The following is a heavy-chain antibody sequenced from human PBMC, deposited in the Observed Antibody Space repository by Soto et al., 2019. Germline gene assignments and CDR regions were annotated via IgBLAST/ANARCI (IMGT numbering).Heavy chain of an antibody. J-gene: IGHJ6*02. CDR2: IYYSGST. V-gene: IGHV4-31*03. D-gene: IGHD2-21*01. Sequence: SSEILSLTCTVSGGSISSGGYYWSWIRQHPGKGLEWIGYIYYSGSTYYNPSLKSRVTISVDTSKNQFSLKLSSVTAADTAVYYCAASCVGCGGFNYYGMDVWGQGTTVTVSS. CDR1: GGSISSGGYY. CDR3: AASCVGCGGFNYYGMDV.